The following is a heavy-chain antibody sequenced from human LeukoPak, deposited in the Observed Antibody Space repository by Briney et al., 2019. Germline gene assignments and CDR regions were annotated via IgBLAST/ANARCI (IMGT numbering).Heavy chain of an antibody. J-gene: IGHJ4*02. V-gene: IGHV1-18*01. Sequence: ASVKVSCKASGATFSNYAISWVRQAPGQGLEWMGWISAYNGNTNYAQQLQGRVTMTTDTSTSTANMELRSLRSDDTAVYYCARAHPEYYDSRGRNPLDYWGQGTLVTVSS. CDR2: ISAYNGNT. CDR1: GATFSNYA. CDR3: ARAHPEYYDSRGRNPLDY. D-gene: IGHD3-22*01.